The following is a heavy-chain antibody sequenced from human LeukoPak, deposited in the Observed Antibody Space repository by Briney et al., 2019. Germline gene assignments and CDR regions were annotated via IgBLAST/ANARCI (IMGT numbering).Heavy chain of an antibody. D-gene: IGHD2-2*03. CDR3: ARHTSDGYGPAPYGFDI. V-gene: IGHV4-31*03. CDR2: IYYSGST. J-gene: IGHJ3*02. Sequence: SETLSLTCTVSGGSISSGGYYWSWIRQHPGKGLEWIGYIYYSGSTYYNPSLKSRVTISVDTSKNQFSLKLSSVTAADTAVYYCARHTSDGYGPAPYGFDIWGQGTMVTVSS. CDR1: GGSISSGGYY.